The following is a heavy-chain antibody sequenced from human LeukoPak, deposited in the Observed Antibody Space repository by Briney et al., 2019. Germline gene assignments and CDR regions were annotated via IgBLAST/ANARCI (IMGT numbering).Heavy chain of an antibody. CDR1: GFTFSSYA. CDR3: ARCSSWYLEYFQL. V-gene: IGHV3-48*01. J-gene: IGHJ1*01. Sequence: GGSLRLSCAASGFTFSSYAMSWVRQAPGKGLEWVSYISSSSSTIYYADSVKGRFTISRDGAKKSLYLQMNSLTVEDTAVYYCARCSSWYLEYFQLWGQGTLVTVSS. CDR2: ISSSSSTI. D-gene: IGHD6-13*01.